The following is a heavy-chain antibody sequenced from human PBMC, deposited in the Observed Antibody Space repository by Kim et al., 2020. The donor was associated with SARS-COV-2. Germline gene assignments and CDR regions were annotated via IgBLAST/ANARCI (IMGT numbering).Heavy chain of an antibody. CDR2: INAGNGNT. J-gene: IGHJ5*02. CDR3: ARVVAGPAAENWFDP. CDR1: GYTFTSYA. V-gene: IGHV1-3*01. D-gene: IGHD2-2*01. Sequence: ASVKVSCKASGYTFTSYAMHWVRQAPGQRLEWMGWINAGNGNTKYSQKFQGRVTITRDTSASTAYMELSSLRSEDTAVYYCARVVAGPAAENWFDPWGQGTLVTVSS.